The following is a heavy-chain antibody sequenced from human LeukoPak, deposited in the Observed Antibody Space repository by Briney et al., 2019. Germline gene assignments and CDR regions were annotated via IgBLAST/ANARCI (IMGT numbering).Heavy chain of an antibody. D-gene: IGHD2-15*01. CDR1: GFTFSSYS. CDR2: ISSSSSYI. J-gene: IGHJ4*02. V-gene: IGHV3-21*01. CDR3: ARHRQDRTGGSCYPPTYYFDY. Sequence: GGSLRLSCAASGFTFSSYSMNWVRQAPGKGLEWVSSISSSSSYIYYADSVKGRFTISRDNAKNSLYLQMNSLRAEDTAVYYCARHRQDRTGGSCYPPTYYFDYWGKGTLLRVSS.